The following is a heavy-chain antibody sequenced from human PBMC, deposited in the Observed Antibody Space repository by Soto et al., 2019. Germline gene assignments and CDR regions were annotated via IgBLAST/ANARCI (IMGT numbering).Heavy chain of an antibody. CDR1: EFTFSDQY. CDR3: SSVDPNDKSFEY. V-gene: IGHV3-72*01. CDR2: SRNRVNSFSA. D-gene: IGHD3-9*01. J-gene: IGHJ4*01. Sequence: AGSLSLSCAFSVVSEFTFSDQYMDCCRQAPGKGLEWVGRSRNRVNSFSAAYDASVQGRFTNSRDDSKNTVYLQMNSLKTEDTAVYFCSSVDPNDKSFEYWGQGTMVTVPS.